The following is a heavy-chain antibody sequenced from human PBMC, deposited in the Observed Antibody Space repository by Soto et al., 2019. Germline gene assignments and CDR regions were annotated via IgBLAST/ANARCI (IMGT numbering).Heavy chain of an antibody. V-gene: IGHV3-30-3*01. D-gene: IGHD6-19*01. J-gene: IGHJ4*02. CDR3: AREMIYLIAVAFDY. CDR1: GFTFSSYA. CDR2: ISYDGSNK. Sequence: GGSLRLSCAASGFTFSSYAMHWVRQAPGKGLEWVAVISYDGSNKYYADSVKGRFTISRDNSKNTLYLQMNSLRAEDTAVYYCAREMIYLIAVAFDYWGQGTLVTVSS.